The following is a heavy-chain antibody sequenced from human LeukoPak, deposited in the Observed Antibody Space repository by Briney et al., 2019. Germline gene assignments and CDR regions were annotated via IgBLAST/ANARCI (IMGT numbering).Heavy chain of an antibody. Sequence: PGGSLRLSCSTSGFTFGDYAMSWVRQAPGKGLERVSVIYSGGSTYYADSVKGRFTISRDNSKNTLYLQMNSLRAEDTAVYYCARDPDSSSGMDVWGQGTTVTVSS. V-gene: IGHV3-66*02. CDR1: GFTFGDYA. CDR2: IYSGGST. J-gene: IGHJ6*02. D-gene: IGHD1-14*01. CDR3: ARDPDSSSGMDV.